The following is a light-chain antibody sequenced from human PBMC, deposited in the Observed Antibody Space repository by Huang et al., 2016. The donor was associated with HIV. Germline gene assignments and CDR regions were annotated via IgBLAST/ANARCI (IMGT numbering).Light chain of an antibody. J-gene: IGKJ4*01. CDR3: MQGTHWPLT. CDR2: KVS. Sequence: DVVMTQSPLSLPVTLGQPASISCRSSQSLLHSDGNTYLIWLQQRPGHSPRRLIYKVSNRDSGFPDRFSCSGSGSDFTLRISRVEPEDVGVYYCMQGTHWPLTFGGGTKVEIK. V-gene: IGKV2-30*02. CDR1: QSLLHSDGNTY.